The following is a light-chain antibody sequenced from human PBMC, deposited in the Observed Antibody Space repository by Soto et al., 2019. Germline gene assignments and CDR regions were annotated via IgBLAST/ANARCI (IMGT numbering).Light chain of an antibody. V-gene: IGKV3-15*01. CDR3: QQYNNWPIT. CDR2: GAS. J-gene: IGKJ5*01. CDR1: QNVLSN. Sequence: EIVMTQSPGTLSVSPGERATLSCRASQNVLSNLAWYQQKPGQSPRLLIYGASARATGIPARFSGSGSATEFTLTISSLQSEDFALYYCQQYNNWPITFGQGTRLEIK.